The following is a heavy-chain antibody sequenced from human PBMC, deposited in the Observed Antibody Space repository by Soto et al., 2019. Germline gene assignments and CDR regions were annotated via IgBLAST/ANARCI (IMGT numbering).Heavy chain of an antibody. Sequence: SVKVSCKASGGTFSSYTISWVRQAPGQGLEWMGRIIPILGIANYAQKFQGRVTITADKSTSTAYMELSSLRSEDTAVYYCACRKDYGDYGDAFDIWGQGTMVTVSS. CDR3: ACRKDYGDYGDAFDI. D-gene: IGHD4-17*01. J-gene: IGHJ3*02. CDR1: GGTFSSYT. V-gene: IGHV1-69*02. CDR2: IIPILGIA.